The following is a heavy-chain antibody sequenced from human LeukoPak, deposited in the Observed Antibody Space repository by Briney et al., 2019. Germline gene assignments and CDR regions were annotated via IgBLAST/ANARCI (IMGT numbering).Heavy chain of an antibody. V-gene: IGHV3-53*01. Sequence: PGGSLRLSCTVSGFTVSSNSMSWVRQAPGKGLEWVSFIYSGTIHYSDSVKGRFTISRDNSKNTLYLQMNSLRAEDTAIYYCARTAYTNYDFDYWGQGTLVTVSS. J-gene: IGHJ4*02. CDR3: ARTAYTNYDFDY. CDR2: IYSGTI. D-gene: IGHD4-11*01. CDR1: GFTVSSNS.